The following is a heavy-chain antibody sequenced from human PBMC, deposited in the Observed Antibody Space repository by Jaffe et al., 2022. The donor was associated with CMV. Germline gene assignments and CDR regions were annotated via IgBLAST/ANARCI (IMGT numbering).Heavy chain of an antibody. CDR2: IYYSGST. CDR3: ARKKRDGYNLEAFDI. CDR1: GGSISSYY. D-gene: IGHD5-12*01. J-gene: IGHJ3*02. V-gene: IGHV4-59*08. Sequence: QVQLQESGPGLVKPSETLSLTCTVSGGSISSYYWSWIRQPPGKGLEWIGYIYYSGSTNYNPSLKSRVTISVDTSKNQFSLKLSSVTAADTAVYYCARKKRDGYNLEAFDIWGQGTMVTVSS.